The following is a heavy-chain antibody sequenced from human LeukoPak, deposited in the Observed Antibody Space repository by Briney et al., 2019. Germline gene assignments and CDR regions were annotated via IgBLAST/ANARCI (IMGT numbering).Heavy chain of an antibody. CDR3: ARDTIRGYSYGIDY. CDR1: GFTFSSYG. CDR2: IWYDGSNK. V-gene: IGHV3-33*01. Sequence: PGGSLRLSCAASGFTFSSYGMPWVRQAPGKGLEWVAVIWYDGSNKYYADSVKGRFTVSRDNSKNTLYLQMNSLRAEDTAVYYCARDTIRGYSYGIDYWGQGTLVTVSS. D-gene: IGHD5-18*01. J-gene: IGHJ4*02.